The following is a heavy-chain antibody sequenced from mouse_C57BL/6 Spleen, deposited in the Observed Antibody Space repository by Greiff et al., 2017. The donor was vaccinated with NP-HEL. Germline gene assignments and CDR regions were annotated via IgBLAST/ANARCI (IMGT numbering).Heavy chain of an antibody. CDR1: GYTFTDYE. CDR3: TREDYGSSYGYYFDY. CDR2: IDPETGGT. V-gene: IGHV1-15*01. J-gene: IGHJ2*01. D-gene: IGHD1-1*01. Sequence: ESGAELVRPGASVTLSCKASGYTFTDYEMHWVKQTPVHGLEWIGAIDPETGGTAYNQKFKGKAILTADKSSSTAYMELRSLTSEDSAVYYCTREDYGSSYGYYFDYWGQGTTLTVSS.